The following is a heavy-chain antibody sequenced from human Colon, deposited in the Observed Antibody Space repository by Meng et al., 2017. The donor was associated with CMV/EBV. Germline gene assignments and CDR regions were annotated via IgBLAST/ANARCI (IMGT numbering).Heavy chain of an antibody. J-gene: IGHJ4*02. CDR1: GYTFTGYY. V-gene: IGHV1-2*02. CDR2: INPNSGGT. Sequence: ASVKVSCKASGYTFTGYYMHWVRQAPGQGLEWMGWINPNSGGTNYAQKFQGRVTITRDTSISTAYMELSRLRSDDTAVYYCARDLKGDGYNSPFDYWGQGTLVTVSS. CDR3: ARDLKGDGYNSPFDY. D-gene: IGHD5-24*01.